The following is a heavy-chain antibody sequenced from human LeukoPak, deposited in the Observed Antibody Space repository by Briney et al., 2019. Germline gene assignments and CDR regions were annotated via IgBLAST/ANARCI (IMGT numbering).Heavy chain of an antibody. CDR1: GGTFSSYA. Sequence: SVKVSCKASGGTFSSYAISWVRQAPGQGLEWMGGIIPIFGTANYAQKFQGRVTITADKSTSTAYMGLSSLRSEDTAVYYCARSSHYGMDVWGKGTTVTVSS. J-gene: IGHJ6*04. CDR2: IIPIFGTA. V-gene: IGHV1-69*06. CDR3: ARSSHYGMDV.